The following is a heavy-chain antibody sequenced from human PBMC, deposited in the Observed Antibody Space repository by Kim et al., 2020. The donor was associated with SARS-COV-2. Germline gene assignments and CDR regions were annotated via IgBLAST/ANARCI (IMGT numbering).Heavy chain of an antibody. V-gene: IGHV3-33*06. D-gene: IGHD5-18*01. J-gene: IGHJ4*02. Sequence: GGSLRLSCAASGFTFSNYGIYWVRQAPGKGLEWVAVIWYDGSIKYYADSVKGRFTISRDNSKNTLYLQINSLRAEDTAVYYCAKGGDTAMATTRYYFDYWGQGTLVTVSS. CDR2: IWYDGSIK. CDR3: AKGGDTAMATTRYYFDY. CDR1: GFTFSNYG.